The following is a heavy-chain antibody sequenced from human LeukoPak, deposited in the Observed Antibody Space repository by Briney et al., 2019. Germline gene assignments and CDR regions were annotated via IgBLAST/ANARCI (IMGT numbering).Heavy chain of an antibody. CDR3: ARERGRLFDY. CDR2: IYYSEST. D-gene: IGHD6-25*01. Sequence: SETLSLTCTVSGGSVSSGSYYWSCIRQPPGKGLEWIGYIYYSESTNYNPSLKSRVTISVDTSKNQFSLKLSSVTAADTAVYYCARERGRLFDYWGQGTLVTVSS. V-gene: IGHV4-61*01. CDR1: GGSVSSGSYY. J-gene: IGHJ4*02.